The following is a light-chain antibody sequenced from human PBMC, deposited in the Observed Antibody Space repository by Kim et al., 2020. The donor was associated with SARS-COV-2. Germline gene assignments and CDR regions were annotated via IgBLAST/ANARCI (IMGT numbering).Light chain of an antibody. J-gene: IGLJ2*01. V-gene: IGLV2-14*03. CDR1: SSDVGGYIF. CDR2: DVS. CDR3: TSYTSTSTLV. Sequence: GQSITISCTGTSSDVGGYIFVSWYQQQPGKAPKLILYDVSHRPSGVSNCFSGSKSGNRASLTIFGLQAEDEADYYCTSYTSTSTLVFGGGTQLTVL.